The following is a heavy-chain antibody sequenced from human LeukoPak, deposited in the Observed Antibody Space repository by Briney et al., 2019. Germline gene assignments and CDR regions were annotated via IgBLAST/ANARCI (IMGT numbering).Heavy chain of an antibody. V-gene: IGHV4-30-2*01. J-gene: IGHJ4*02. CDR3: ARSDYGDYLGAYYLDY. CDR1: GGSISSGGYS. Sequence: SEALSLTCAVSGGSISSGGYSWSWIRQPPGKGLEWIGYIYHSGSTYYNPSLKSRVTISVDRSKNQFSLKLSSVTAADTAVYYCARSDYGDYLGAYYLDYWGQGTLVTVSS. CDR2: IYHSGST. D-gene: IGHD4-17*01.